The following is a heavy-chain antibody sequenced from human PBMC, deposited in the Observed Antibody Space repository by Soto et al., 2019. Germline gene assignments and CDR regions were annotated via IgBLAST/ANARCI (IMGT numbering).Heavy chain of an antibody. CDR1: GGTFSSYA. Sequence: SVKVSCKASGGTFSSYAISWVRQAPGQGLEWMGGIIPIFGTANYAQKFQGRVTITADESTSTAYMELSSLRSEDTAVYYCASDPRLRFDWFDRWGQGTLGTVPQ. V-gene: IGHV1-69*13. CDR3: ASDPRLRFDWFDR. D-gene: IGHD2-21*01. J-gene: IGHJ5*02. CDR2: IIPIFGTA.